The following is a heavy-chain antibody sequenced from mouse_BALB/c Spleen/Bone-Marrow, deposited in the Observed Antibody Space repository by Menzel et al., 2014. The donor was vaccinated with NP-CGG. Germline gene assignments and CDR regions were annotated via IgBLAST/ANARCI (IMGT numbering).Heavy chain of an antibody. V-gene: IGHV5-17*02. CDR2: ISSGSSTI. J-gene: IGHJ3*01. D-gene: IGHD3-1*01. Sequence: EVMLVESGGGLVQPGGSRKLSCAASGFTFSSFGMHWVRQAPEKGLEWVAYISSGSSTIYYADTVKGRFTISRDNPKNTLFLQMTSLRSEDTAMXXXAXXXSSGPGFAYWGQGTLVTVSA. CDR3: AXXXSSGPGFAY. CDR1: GFTFSSFG.